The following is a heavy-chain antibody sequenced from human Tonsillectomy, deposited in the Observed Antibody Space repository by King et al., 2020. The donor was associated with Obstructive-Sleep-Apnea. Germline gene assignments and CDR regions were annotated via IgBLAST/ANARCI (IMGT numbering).Heavy chain of an antibody. D-gene: IGHD3-22*01. Sequence: QLVQSGAEVKKPGSSVKVSCKASGGTFSNYAISWVRQAPGQGLEWMGGIIPIFGTANYAQKFQGRVTITADESTSTGYMELSSLRSEDTAVYYCARGYYYESSVYWGPFDYWGQGTLVTVSS. J-gene: IGHJ4*02. CDR1: GGTFSNYA. V-gene: IGHV1-69*01. CDR2: IIPIFGTA. CDR3: ARGYYYESSVYWGPFDY.